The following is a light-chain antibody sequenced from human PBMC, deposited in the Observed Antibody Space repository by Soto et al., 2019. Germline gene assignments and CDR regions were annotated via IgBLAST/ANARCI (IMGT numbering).Light chain of an antibody. V-gene: IGLV2-14*01. CDR3: SSYTSSSTLVV. J-gene: IGLJ2*01. CDR2: DVS. Sequence: QSALTQPASVSGSPGQSITISCTGTSSDVGGYNYVSWYQQHPGKAPKLMIYDVSNRPSGVSNRFSGPKSGKTASLTISGLQPEDAADYYCSSYTSSSTLVVFGVGTKLTVL. CDR1: SSDVGGYNY.